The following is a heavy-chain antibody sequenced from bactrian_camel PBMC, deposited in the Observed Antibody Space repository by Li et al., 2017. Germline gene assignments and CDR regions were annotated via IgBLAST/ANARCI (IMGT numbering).Heavy chain of an antibody. J-gene: IGHJ4*01. D-gene: IGHD7*01. CDR2: IRTDGTT. Sequence: HVQLVESGGGPVQAGGSLKLSCTASGSTDSTFCMGWFRQAPGKEREGVAAIRTDGTTTYADSVKGRFTISQDKGKNTVYLLMNSLKPDDSGTYYCAYESGTTPDLCRRRGPGGYFGQGTQVTVS. V-gene: IGHV3S53*01. CDR1: GSTDSTFC.